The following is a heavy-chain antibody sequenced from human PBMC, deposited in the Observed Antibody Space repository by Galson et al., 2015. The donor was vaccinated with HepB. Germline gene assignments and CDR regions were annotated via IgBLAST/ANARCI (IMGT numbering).Heavy chain of an antibody. CDR3: AREGGSYNGDY. J-gene: IGHJ4*02. V-gene: IGHV7-4-1*02. Sequence: SVKVSCKASGYIFTWYSMNWVRQAPGQGLEWMGWISTNNGNPTYAQGFTGRFVFSLDTSVDTAYLQINSLRAEDTAVYYCAREGGSYNGDYWGQGTLVTVPS. CDR1: GYIFTWYS. D-gene: IGHD1-26*01. CDR2: ISTNNGNP.